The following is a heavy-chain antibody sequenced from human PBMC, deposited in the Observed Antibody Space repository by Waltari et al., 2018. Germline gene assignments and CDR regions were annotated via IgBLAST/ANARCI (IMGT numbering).Heavy chain of an antibody. Sequence: EVQLVESGGGLVQPGGSLRLSCAASGLTFSSYAMSWVRQAPGKGLGWVSAIRGSGGSTYYADSVKGRFTISRDNSKNTLYLQMNSLRAEDTAVYYCANPDYGGSFDYWGQGTLVTVSS. V-gene: IGHV3-23*04. CDR2: IRGSGGST. J-gene: IGHJ4*02. CDR3: ANPDYGGSFDY. D-gene: IGHD4-17*01. CDR1: GLTFSSYA.